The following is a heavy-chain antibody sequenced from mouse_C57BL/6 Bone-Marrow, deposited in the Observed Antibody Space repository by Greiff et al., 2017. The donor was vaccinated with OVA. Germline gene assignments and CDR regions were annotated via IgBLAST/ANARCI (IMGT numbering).Heavy chain of an antibody. CDR3: ARGGLRRPYDY. CDR1: GYTFTSYG. Sequence: VHLVESGAELARPGASVKLSCKASGYTFTSYGISWVKQRTGQGLEWIGEIYPRSGNTYYNEKLKGKATLTADKSSSTAYMELRSLTSEDSAVYFCARGGLRRPYDYWGQGTSVTVSS. D-gene: IGHD2-4*01. V-gene: IGHV1-81*01. J-gene: IGHJ4*01. CDR2: IYPRSGNT.